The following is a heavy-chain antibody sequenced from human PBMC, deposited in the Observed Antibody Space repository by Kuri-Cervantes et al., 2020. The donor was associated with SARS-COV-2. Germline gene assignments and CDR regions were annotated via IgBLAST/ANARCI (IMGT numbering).Heavy chain of an antibody. CDR1: GGSISSGGYS. CDR2: IYHSGST. V-gene: IGHV4-30-2*01. D-gene: IGHD2-2*01. Sequence: SCAVSGGSISSGGYSWSWIRQPPGKGLEWIGYIYHSGSTYYNPSLKSRVTISVDTSKNQFSLKLSSVTAAGTAVYYCARGRRGAPATVFDYWGQGTLVTVSS. CDR3: ARGRRGAPATVFDY. J-gene: IGHJ4*02.